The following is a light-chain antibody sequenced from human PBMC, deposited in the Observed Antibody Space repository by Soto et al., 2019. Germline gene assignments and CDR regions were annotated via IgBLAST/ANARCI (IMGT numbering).Light chain of an antibody. CDR2: GAS. Sequence: EIVCTQSPRTLSLSPGARATLSCRASQSIGIYLAWYQQKPGQAPRLLIYGASTRAAGIPDRFIGSGSGTDFSLTISRLEPEDFALYYCQHYGSSPRTFGQGTKVDIK. J-gene: IGKJ1*01. CDR3: QHYGSSPRT. CDR1: QSIGIY. V-gene: IGKV3-20*01.